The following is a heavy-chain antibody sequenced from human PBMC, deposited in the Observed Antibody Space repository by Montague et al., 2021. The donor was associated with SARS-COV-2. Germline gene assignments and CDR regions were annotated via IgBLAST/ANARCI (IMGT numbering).Heavy chain of an antibody. D-gene: IGHD3-16*02. Sequence: SETLSLTCTVSDGSFTDFYWTWIRQPPGKGLEWIGESNDRGSSNYNPSLKNRVTISVDRLKNQISLKLTSVTAADTATYYCARGQVTVFAILIAFPGAGAIDVWGQGTTVTVS. CDR2: SNDRGSS. J-gene: IGHJ3*01. CDR1: DGSFTDFY. V-gene: IGHV4-34*01. CDR3: ARGQVTVFAILIAFPGAGAIDV.